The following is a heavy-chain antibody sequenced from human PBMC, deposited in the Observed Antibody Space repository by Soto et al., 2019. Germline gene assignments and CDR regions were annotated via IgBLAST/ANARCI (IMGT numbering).Heavy chain of an antibody. J-gene: IGHJ4*02. D-gene: IGHD6-13*01. Sequence: SETLSLTCTVSGGSISSYYWSWIRQPPGKGLEWIGYIYYSGSTNYNPSLKSRVTISVDTSKNQFSLKLSSVTAADTAVYYCARGPGIAAAGTGVDYWGQGTLVTVSS. CDR3: ARGPGIAAAGTGVDY. V-gene: IGHV4-59*01. CDR1: GGSISSYY. CDR2: IYYSGST.